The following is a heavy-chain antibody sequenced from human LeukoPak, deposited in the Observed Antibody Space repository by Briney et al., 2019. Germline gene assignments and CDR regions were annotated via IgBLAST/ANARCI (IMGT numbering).Heavy chain of an antibody. CDR1: GFTFSSYG. CDR2: IRYDGSNK. V-gene: IGHV3-30*02. CDR3: AKDYEIAAAGIFDY. D-gene: IGHD6-13*01. J-gene: IGHJ4*02. Sequence: GGSLRLSCAASGFTFSSYGMHWVRQAPGKGLEWVAFIRYDGSNKYYADSVKGRFTISRDNSKSTLYLQMNSLRAEDTAVYYCAKDYEIAAAGIFDYWGQGTLVTVSS.